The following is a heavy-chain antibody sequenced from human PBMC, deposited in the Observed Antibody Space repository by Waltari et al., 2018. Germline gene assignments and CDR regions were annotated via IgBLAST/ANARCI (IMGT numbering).Heavy chain of an antibody. CDR1: GGSISSSSYY. D-gene: IGHD3-3*01. CDR2: IYYSGST. CDR3: ARQGVNLRFLEWLTYWYFDL. Sequence: QLQLQESGPGLVKPSETLSLTCTVSGGSISSSSYYWGWIRQPPGTGLEWIGSIYYSGSTYYNPSLKSRVTISVDTSKNQFSLKLSSVTAADTAMYYCARQGVNLRFLEWLTYWYFDLWGRGTLVTVSS. J-gene: IGHJ2*01. V-gene: IGHV4-39*01.